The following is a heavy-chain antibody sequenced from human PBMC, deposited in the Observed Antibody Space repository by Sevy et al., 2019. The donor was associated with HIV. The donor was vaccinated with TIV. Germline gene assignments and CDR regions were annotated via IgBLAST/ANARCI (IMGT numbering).Heavy chain of an antibody. CDR2: INPSGGST. Sequence: ASVKVSCKASGYTFTNYYMHWVRQAPGQGLEWMGVINPSGGSTSYAQKFQGRVSMTRDTSTSTVYMELSSLRSEDTAIYYCARVYYYDYSGPGYWGQGTLVTVSS. V-gene: IGHV1-46*01. J-gene: IGHJ4*02. CDR1: GYTFTNYY. CDR3: ARVYYYDYSGPGY. D-gene: IGHD3-22*01.